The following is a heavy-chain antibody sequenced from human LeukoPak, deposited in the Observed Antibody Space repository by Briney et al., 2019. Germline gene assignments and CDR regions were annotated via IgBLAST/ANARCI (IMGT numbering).Heavy chain of an antibody. CDR2: ISYDGSNK. Sequence: PGRSLRLSCAASGFTFSSYAMHWVRQAPGKGLEWVAVISYDGSNKYYADSVKGRFTISRDNSKNTLYLRMNSLRAEDTAVYYCAREKLERPYFDYWGQGTLVTVSS. CDR1: GFTFSSYA. J-gene: IGHJ4*02. CDR3: AREKLERPYFDY. V-gene: IGHV3-30*04. D-gene: IGHD1-1*01.